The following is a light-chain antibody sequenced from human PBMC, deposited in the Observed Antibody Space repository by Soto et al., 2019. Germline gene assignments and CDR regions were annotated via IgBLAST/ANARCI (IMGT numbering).Light chain of an antibody. CDR2: WAS. CDR1: QSVFFNSYNKNY. CDR3: QHYYNIPPT. V-gene: IGKV4-1*01. Sequence: DIVMTQSPDSLAVSLGESATINCKSSQSVFFNSYNKNYLAWYQQKPGQPPKLLIYWASTRESGVPDRFSGSGSGPDFTLTISSLQAEDVAVYYCQHYYNIPPTFGQGTKVEI. J-gene: IGKJ1*01.